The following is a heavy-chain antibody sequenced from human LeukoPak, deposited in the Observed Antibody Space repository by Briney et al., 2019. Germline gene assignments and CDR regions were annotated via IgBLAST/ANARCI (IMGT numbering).Heavy chain of an antibody. J-gene: IGHJ6*03. CDR3: ARGKIAPPYYYYYYYMDV. CDR2: INHSGST. Sequence: SETLSLTCAVYGGSFSGYYWSWIRQPPGKGLEWIGEINHSGSTNYNPSLKSRVTISVDTSKNQFSLKLSSVTAADTAVYYCARGKIAPPYYYYYYYMDVWGKGTTVTVSS. D-gene: IGHD2-15*01. V-gene: IGHV4-34*01. CDR1: GGSFSGYY.